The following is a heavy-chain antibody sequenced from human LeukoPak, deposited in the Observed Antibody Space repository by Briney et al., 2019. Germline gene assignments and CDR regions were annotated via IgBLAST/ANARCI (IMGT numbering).Heavy chain of an antibody. J-gene: IGHJ6*03. CDR2: ISAYNGNT. Sequence: ASVKVSCKASGYTFTSYGISWVRQAPGQGLEWMGWISAYNGNTNYAQKLQGRVTMTTDTSTTTAYMELRSLRSDDTAVYYCARNPYSSSWSPLYYMDVWGKGTTVTVSS. D-gene: IGHD6-13*01. CDR3: ARNPYSSSWSPLYYMDV. V-gene: IGHV1-18*01. CDR1: GYTFTSYG.